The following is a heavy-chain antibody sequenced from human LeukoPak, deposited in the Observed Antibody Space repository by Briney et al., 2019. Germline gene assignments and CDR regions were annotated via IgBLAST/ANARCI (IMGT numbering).Heavy chain of an antibody. Sequence: GGSLRLSCAASGVTVSSNYMSWVRQAPGKGLEWGGIMSNSGENTFYGEAVKGRFTISRDNSQNTLYLQMNSLRPEDTAVYYCAKGGASVTRYVDYWGQGTLVTVSS. D-gene: IGHD4-17*01. CDR3: AKGGASVTRYVDY. V-gene: IGHV3-30*18. CDR2: MSNSGENT. J-gene: IGHJ4*02. CDR1: GVTVSSNY.